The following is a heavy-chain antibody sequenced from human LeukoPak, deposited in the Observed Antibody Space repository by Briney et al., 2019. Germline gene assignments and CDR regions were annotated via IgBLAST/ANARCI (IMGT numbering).Heavy chain of an antibody. Sequence: GGSLRLSCAASGFTVSSNYMSWVRQAPGKGLEWVSVIYSGGSTYYADSVKGRFTISRDNSKNTLYLQMNSLRAEDTAVYYCAKDKYQLPSDWVRALDYWGQGTLVTVSS. V-gene: IGHV3-53*05. CDR1: GFTVSSNY. D-gene: IGHD2-2*01. J-gene: IGHJ4*02. CDR3: AKDKYQLPSDWVRALDY. CDR2: IYSGGST.